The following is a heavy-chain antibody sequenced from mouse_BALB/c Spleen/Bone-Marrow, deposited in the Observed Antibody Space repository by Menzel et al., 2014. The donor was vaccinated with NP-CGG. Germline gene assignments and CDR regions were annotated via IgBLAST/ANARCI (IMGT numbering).Heavy chain of an antibody. J-gene: IGHJ1*01. D-gene: IGHD1-1*01. V-gene: IGHV7-3*02. Sequence: EVKLVESGGGLVQPGGSLRLSCATSGFTFTDYYMTWVRQPSGKALEWLSLIRNEANGYTTEYSASVKGRFTISRDNSQSILYLQMNTLRPEDSASYYCARDNGSSPSYWFFNVWGAGTTVTVSS. CDR1: GFTFTDYY. CDR2: IRNEANGYTT. CDR3: ARDNGSSPSYWFFNV.